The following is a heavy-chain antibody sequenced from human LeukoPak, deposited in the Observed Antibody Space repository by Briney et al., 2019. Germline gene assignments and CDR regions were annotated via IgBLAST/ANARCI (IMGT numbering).Heavy chain of an antibody. D-gene: IGHD3-22*01. Sequence: GGSLRLSCAASGFIFSDYYMGWIRQAPGRGLEWVSYISDSGSNIYYTDSVKGRFTMSRDNAKKSLYLQMNSLRAEDTAVYYCARAKFDSSGYYYRGFDIWGQGTMVTVS. CDR2: ISDSGSNI. V-gene: IGHV3-11*04. J-gene: IGHJ3*02. CDR3: ARAKFDSSGYYYRGFDI. CDR1: GFIFSDYY.